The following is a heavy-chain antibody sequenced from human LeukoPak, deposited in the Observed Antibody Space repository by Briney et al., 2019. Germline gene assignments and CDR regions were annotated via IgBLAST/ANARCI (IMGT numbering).Heavy chain of an antibody. D-gene: IGHD6-19*01. V-gene: IGHV4-59*01. CDR1: GGSISSYY. J-gene: IGHJ4*02. CDR3: ARWASGHFDY. CDR2: IYYGGST. Sequence: WETLSLTCTVSGGSISSYYWSWIRQPPGEGLEWIGYIYYGGSTNYTPSLKSRVTISVDTSKNQFSLKLSSVTAADTAVYYCARWASGHFDYWGQGTLVTVSS.